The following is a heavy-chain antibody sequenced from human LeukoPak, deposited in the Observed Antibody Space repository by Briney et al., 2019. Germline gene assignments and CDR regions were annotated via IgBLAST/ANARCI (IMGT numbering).Heavy chain of an antibody. CDR2: ICGSGGST. CDR1: GFTFNTFA. CDR3: AKVSGRWYSEIVY. Sequence: PTGGTLRLSCAASGFTFNTFAMAWVRPAPGKGLVWVSSICGSGGSTNYADSVKVRFFISRDKSGNSLFLQMSSLRAENTAVYYCAKVSGRWYSEIVYWGPGTHVT. D-gene: IGHD6-13*01. V-gene: IGHV3-23*01. J-gene: IGHJ4*02.